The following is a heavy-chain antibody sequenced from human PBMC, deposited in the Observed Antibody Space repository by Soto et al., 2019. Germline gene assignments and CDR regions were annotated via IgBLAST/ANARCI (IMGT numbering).Heavy chain of an antibody. CDR3: ARVRYSTNYYYYYGMDV. D-gene: IGHD1-1*01. CDR1: GFTFSSYA. CDR2: IPYDGSNK. J-gene: IGHJ6*02. Sequence: GGSLRLSCAASGFTFSSYAMHWVRQAPGKGLEWVAVIPYDGSNKYYADSVKGRFTISRDNSKNTLYLQMNSLRAEDTAVYYCARVRYSTNYYYYYGMDVWGQGTTVTVSS. V-gene: IGHV3-30-3*01.